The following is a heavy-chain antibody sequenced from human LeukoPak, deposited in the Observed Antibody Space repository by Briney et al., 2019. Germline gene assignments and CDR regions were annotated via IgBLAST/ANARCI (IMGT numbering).Heavy chain of an antibody. Sequence: SVKVSCKASGGTFSSYAISWVRQAPRRGLEWMGGIIPIFGTANYAQKFQGRVTITADESTSTAYMELSSLRSEDTAVYYCARVSPQQLVEYYFDYWGQGTLVTVSS. CDR1: GGTFSSYA. V-gene: IGHV1-69*13. D-gene: IGHD6-13*01. CDR3: ARVSPQQLVEYYFDY. CDR2: IIPIFGTA. J-gene: IGHJ4*02.